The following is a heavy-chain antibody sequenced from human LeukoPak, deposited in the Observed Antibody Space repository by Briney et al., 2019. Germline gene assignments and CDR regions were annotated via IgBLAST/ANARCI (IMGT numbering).Heavy chain of an antibody. CDR1: GGSFSGYY. D-gene: IGHD6-13*01. CDR2: INHSGST. Sequence: SETLSLTCAVYGGSFSGYYWGWIRQPPGKGLEWIGEINHSGSTNYNPSLKSRVTISVDTSKNQFSLMLNSVTAADTAVYYCARESRRIAAAGPSYYMDVWGRGTTVTVSS. CDR3: ARESRRIAAAGPSYYMDV. V-gene: IGHV4-34*01. J-gene: IGHJ6*03.